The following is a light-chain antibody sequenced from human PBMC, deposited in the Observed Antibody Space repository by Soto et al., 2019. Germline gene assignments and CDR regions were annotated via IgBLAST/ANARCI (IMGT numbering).Light chain of an antibody. CDR2: DAS. J-gene: IGKJ1*01. V-gene: IGKV1-5*01. CDR1: QTIRSL. CDR3: LQYNGYYRT. Sequence: DIQMTQSPSTLSASVGDRVTITCRASQTIRSLLAWYQQKPGKAPNLLIFDASTLESGVPSRFSGSGSGTTFTLTISSLQSDDFATYYCLQYNGYYRTFGQGTKVDIK.